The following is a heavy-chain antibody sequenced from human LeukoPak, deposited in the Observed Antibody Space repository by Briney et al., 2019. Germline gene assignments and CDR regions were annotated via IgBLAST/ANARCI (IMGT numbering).Heavy chain of an antibody. CDR1: GGSISSGGYS. CDR2: IYYSGST. J-gene: IGHJ6*02. Sequence: SQTLSLTCTVSGGSISSGGYSWSWIRQHPGKGLEWIGYIYYSGSTYYNPSLKSRVTISVDTSKNQFSLKLSSVTAADTAVYYCARVRDDFYGMDVWGQGTTVTVSS. D-gene: IGHD3-3*01. V-gene: IGHV4-31*03. CDR3: ARVRDDFYGMDV.